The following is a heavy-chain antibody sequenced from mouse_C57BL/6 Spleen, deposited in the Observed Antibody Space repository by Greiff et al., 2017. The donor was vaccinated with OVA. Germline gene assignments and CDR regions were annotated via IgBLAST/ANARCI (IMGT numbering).Heavy chain of an antibody. D-gene: IGHD4-1*01. CDR2: ISYDGSN. J-gene: IGHJ2*01. CDR3: ARVNWPYYFDY. Sequence: EVKLQQSGPGLVKPSQSLSLTCSVTGYSITSGYYWNWIRQFPGNKLEWMGYISYDGSNNYNPSLKNRISITRDTSKNQFFLKLNSVTTEDTATYYCARVNWPYYFDYWGQGTTLTVSS. CDR1: GYSITSGYY. V-gene: IGHV3-6*01.